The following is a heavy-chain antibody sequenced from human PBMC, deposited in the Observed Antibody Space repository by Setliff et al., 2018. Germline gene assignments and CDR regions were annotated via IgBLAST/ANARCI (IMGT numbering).Heavy chain of an antibody. CDR3: ARDSGDCSSTSCYRFDY. D-gene: IGHD2-2*01. CDR2: IKEDGSAQ. CDR1: GFSFSTYW. Sequence: GGSLRLSCETSGFSFSTYWMSWVRQVPGKGLEWVATIKEDGSAQYYVDSVKGRFTISRDNAKNSLYLQMNSLRAEDTAVYYCARDSGDCSSTSCYRFDYWGQGALVTVSS. V-gene: IGHV3-7*01. J-gene: IGHJ4*02.